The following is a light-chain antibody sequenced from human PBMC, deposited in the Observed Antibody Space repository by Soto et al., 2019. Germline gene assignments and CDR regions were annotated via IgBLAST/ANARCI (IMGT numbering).Light chain of an antibody. CDR1: SSNIGSKN. Sequence: QSVLTQPPSASGTPGQRVTISCSGSSSNIGSKNVNWYQQLPGTAPQLLIYSNNQRRSGVPDRFSGSKSGTSASLAISGLQSEDEDDYYCAAWDDSLNGVVFGGGTKVTVL. V-gene: IGLV1-44*01. CDR3: AAWDDSLNGVV. CDR2: SNN. J-gene: IGLJ3*02.